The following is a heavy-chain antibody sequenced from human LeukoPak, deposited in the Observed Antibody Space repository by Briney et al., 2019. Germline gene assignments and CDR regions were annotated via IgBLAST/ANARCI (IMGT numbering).Heavy chain of an antibody. CDR3: ARASWTSTADAVC. D-gene: IGHD3/OR15-3a*01. V-gene: IGHV3-23*01. CDR2: MKGGGET. CDR1: GFSFTNYA. Sequence: GSLRLSCAASGFSFTNYAMSWVRQAPARGPGWLSSMKGGGETFYADSVKGRFTLSRDDSRNTVYLQLNNLRVEDTAIYYCARASWTSTADAVCWGQGTQVTVSS. J-gene: IGHJ4*02.